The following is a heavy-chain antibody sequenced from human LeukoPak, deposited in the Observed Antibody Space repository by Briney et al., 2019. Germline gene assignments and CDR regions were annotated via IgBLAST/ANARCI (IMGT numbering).Heavy chain of an antibody. CDR2: INHSGST. CDR1: GGSFSGYY. V-gene: IGHV4-34*01. D-gene: IGHD2-2*01. CDR3: ARLGYCSSTSCNGYY. J-gene: IGHJ4*02. Sequence: PSETLSLTCAVYGGSFSGYYWSWIRQPPGKGLEWIGEINHSGSTNYNPSLKSRVTISVDTSKNQFSLKLSSVTAADTAVYYCARLGYCSSTSCNGYYWGQGTLVTVSS.